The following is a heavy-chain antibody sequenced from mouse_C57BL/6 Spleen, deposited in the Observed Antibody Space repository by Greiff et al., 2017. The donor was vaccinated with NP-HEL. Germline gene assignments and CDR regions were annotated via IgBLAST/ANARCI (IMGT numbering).Heavy chain of an antibody. CDR1: GYTFTDYN. J-gene: IGHJ1*03. V-gene: IGHV1-18*01. CDR2: INPNNGGT. CDR3: ARDGEFITTGYFDV. Sequence: EVQLQQSGPELVKPGASVKIPCKASGYTFTDYNMDWVKQSHGKSLEWIGDINPNNGGTIYNQKFKGKATLTVDKSSSTAYMELRSLTSEDTAVYYCARDGEFITTGYFDVWGTGTTVTVSS. D-gene: IGHD1-1*01.